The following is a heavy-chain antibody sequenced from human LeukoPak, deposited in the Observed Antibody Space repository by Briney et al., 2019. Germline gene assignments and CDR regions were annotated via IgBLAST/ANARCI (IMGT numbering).Heavy chain of an antibody. CDR1: GFAFSSNW. J-gene: IGHJ4*02. CDR3: ARATDGDYVPY. CDR2: INSGGSGT. Sequence: PGGSLRLSCAASGFAFSSNWMHWVRQTPGKGLVWVSRINSGGSGTSYAASVEGRFTISRDNAKNSLYLQMNSLRAEDTAVYYCARATDGDYVPYWGQGTLVTVSS. V-gene: IGHV3-74*01. D-gene: IGHD4-17*01.